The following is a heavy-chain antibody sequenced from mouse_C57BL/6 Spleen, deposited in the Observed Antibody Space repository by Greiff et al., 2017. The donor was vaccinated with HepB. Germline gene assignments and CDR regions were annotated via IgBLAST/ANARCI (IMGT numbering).Heavy chain of an antibody. D-gene: IGHD1-1*01. CDR2: IYPGSGNT. J-gene: IGHJ2*01. CDR3: ARAYYYYGTYYFDY. CDR1: GYTFTDYY. V-gene: IGHV1-76*01. Sequence: VKLQESGAELVRPGASVKLSCKASGYTFTDYYINWVKQRPGQGLEWIARIYPGSGNTYYNEKFKGKATLTAEKSSSTAYMQLSSLTSEDSAVYFCARAYYYYGTYYFDYWGQGTTLTVSS.